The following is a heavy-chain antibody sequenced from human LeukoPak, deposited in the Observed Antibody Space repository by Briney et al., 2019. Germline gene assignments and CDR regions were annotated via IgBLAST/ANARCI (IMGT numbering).Heavy chain of an antibody. Sequence: PSETLSLTCTVSGGSISSGSYYWNWIRQPAGKGLEWIGRIQTSGSTNYNPSLKSRVTISVDPSKNQFSLKLSSVSAADTAVYYCARDSPPWDATFDPWGQGTLVTVSS. CDR3: ARDSPPWDATFDP. J-gene: IGHJ5*02. CDR2: IQTSGST. V-gene: IGHV4-61*02. D-gene: IGHD1-26*01. CDR1: GGSISSGSYY.